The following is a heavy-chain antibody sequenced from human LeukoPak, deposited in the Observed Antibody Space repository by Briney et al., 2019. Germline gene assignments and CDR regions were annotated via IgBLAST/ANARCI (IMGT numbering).Heavy chain of an antibody. CDR2: ISSSSSYI. CDR3: ARDGGWIAAAN. V-gene: IGHV3-21*01. CDR1: GFTFSSYS. Sequence: SGGSLRLSCAASGFTFSSYSMNWVRQAPGKGLEWVSSISSSSSYIYYADSVKGRFTISRDNAKNSLYLQMNSLRAEDTAVYYCARDGGWIAAANWGQGTLVTVSS. D-gene: IGHD6-13*01. J-gene: IGHJ4*02.